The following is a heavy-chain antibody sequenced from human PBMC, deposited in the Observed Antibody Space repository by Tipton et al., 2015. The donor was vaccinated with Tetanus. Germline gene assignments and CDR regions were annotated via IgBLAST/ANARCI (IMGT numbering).Heavy chain of an antibody. Sequence: QLVQSGGGVVQPGRSLRLSCAASGFTFRTSALHWIRQAPGEGLEWVSTISGSRLTPYYADSVKGRFTISRDNSKNTLSLQLNSLRADDTAIYYCAKEALGVLNLWGKGTTVIVSS. V-gene: IGHV3-23*04. D-gene: IGHD1-14*01. CDR2: ISGSRLTP. CDR3: AKEALGVLNL. J-gene: IGHJ6*04. CDR1: GFTFRTSA.